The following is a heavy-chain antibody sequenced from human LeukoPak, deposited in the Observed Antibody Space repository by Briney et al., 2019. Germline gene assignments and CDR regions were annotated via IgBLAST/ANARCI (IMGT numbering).Heavy chain of an antibody. CDR2: ISSSGSTI. D-gene: IGHD3-10*01. J-gene: IGHJ4*02. CDR3: AREMDYGSGSYDY. V-gene: IGHV3-11*01. CDR1: GFTFSDYY. Sequence: GGSLRLSCAASGFTFSDYYMSWTRQAPGKGLEWVSYISSSGSTIYYADSVKGRFTISRDNAKNSLYLQMNSLRAEDTAVYYCAREMDYGSGSYDYWGQGTLVTVSS.